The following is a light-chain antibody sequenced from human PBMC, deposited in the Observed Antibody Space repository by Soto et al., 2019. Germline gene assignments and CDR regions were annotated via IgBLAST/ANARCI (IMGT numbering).Light chain of an antibody. CDR2: DAS. CDR1: QSVSRN. Sequence: EIVMTQSPATLSVSPGERATLSCRASQSVSRNVAWYQQKPGQAPRLLSHDASTRATGISVRFSGSGSGTHFTLTISSLQSEDFAVYYCQQYNNWLWTFGQGTKVEIK. V-gene: IGKV3-15*01. J-gene: IGKJ1*01. CDR3: QQYNNWLWT.